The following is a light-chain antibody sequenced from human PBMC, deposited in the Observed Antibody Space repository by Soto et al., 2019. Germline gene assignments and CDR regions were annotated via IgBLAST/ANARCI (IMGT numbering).Light chain of an antibody. CDR1: ISNIGAGYD. CDR3: QSYDSSLSGSV. CDR2: SNA. Sequence: QSVLTQPPSVSGAPGQRVTISCTGIISNIGAGYDVHWYQKLPGTAPKLLIYSNANRPSGVPDRFSGSQTGTSASLPITRLQAEDEADYHCQSYDSSLSGSVFGTGTKVTVL. V-gene: IGLV1-40*01. J-gene: IGLJ1*01.